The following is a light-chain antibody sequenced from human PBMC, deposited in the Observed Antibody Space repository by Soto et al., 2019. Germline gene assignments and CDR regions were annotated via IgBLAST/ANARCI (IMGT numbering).Light chain of an antibody. CDR2: LNSDGSH. CDR3: QTWVTGIQI. V-gene: IGLV4-69*01. Sequence: QSVLTQSPSASASLGASVKLTCTLRSGHSSYAIAWHQQQPEKGPRYLMKLNSDGSHSKGDGIPDRFSGSSSGAERYLTISSLQSEDEADYYCQTWVTGIQIFGGGTKLTVL. CDR1: SGHSSYA. J-gene: IGLJ2*01.